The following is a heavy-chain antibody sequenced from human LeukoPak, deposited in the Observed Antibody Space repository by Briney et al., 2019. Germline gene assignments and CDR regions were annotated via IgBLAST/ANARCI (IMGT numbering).Heavy chain of an antibody. V-gene: IGHV1-18*01. CDR1: GYTFTSYG. CDR3: ARGWYYDSSGYPPVDY. Sequence: GASVKVSCKASGYTFTSYGISWVRQAPGQGLEWTGWISAYNGNTNYAQKLQGRVTMTTDTSTSTAYMELRSLRSDDTAVYYCARGWYYDSSGYPPVDYWGQGTLVTVSS. D-gene: IGHD3-22*01. J-gene: IGHJ4*02. CDR2: ISAYNGNT.